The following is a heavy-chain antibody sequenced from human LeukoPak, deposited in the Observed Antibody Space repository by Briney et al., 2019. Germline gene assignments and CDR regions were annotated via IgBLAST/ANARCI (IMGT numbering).Heavy chain of an antibody. CDR3: ARDLVTVTKGFDI. CDR2: ISYIGST. Sequence: SETLSLTCAVSADSFSSHYWTWIRQPPGKGLEWIGYISYIGSTNYNPSLKSRVTISIDTSKNQFSLKLTSVTAADTAVYYCARDLVTVTKGFDIWGQGTMVSVFS. V-gene: IGHV4-59*11. D-gene: IGHD4-17*01. J-gene: IGHJ3*02. CDR1: ADSFSSHY.